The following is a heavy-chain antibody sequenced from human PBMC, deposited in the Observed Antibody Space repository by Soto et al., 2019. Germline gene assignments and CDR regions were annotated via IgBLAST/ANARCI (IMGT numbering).Heavy chain of an antibody. J-gene: IGHJ4*02. CDR3: ARPYYDSSGFYSYYFDY. Sequence: QVQLVESGGGVIQPGRSLRLSCAASGFTFSDYVMYWVRQAQGKGPEWVAFIWHDGTNRYYTDSVQGRFTVSRDNSNNTLSLQMNTLRAEDTAVYYCARPYYDSSGFYSYYFDYWGQGTLVTVSS. CDR2: IWHDGTNR. CDR1: GFTFSDYV. V-gene: IGHV3-33*01. D-gene: IGHD3-22*01.